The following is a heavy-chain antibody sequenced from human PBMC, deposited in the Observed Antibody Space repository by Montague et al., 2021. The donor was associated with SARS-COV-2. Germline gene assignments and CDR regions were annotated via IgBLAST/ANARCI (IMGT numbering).Heavy chain of an antibody. CDR3: ARLESTRGVIIRGAFHI. CDR1: GDSINNSRYY. D-gene: IGHD3-10*01. CDR2: IYYSGSA. V-gene: IGHV4-39*01. Sequence: SETLSLTCSVSGDSINNSRYYWGWIRQPPGKGLEWIGTIYYSGSAYYNPSHKSRVTISVDTSKDQFSLKLNSVTATDAAVYYCARLESTRGVIIRGAFHIWGQGTKVTVSS. J-gene: IGHJ3*02.